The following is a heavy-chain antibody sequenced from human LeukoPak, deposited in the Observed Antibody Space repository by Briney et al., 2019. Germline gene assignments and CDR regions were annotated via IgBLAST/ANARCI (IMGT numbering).Heavy chain of an antibody. CDR3: ARRVAVAGLDV. Sequence: GESLKISCQASGYNFMTYWIGWVRQIPGKGPEWMGIIYPGDSDTRYSPSFQGQVTISADKSISTAYLQWSSLKASDTAMYYCARRVAVAGLDVWGQGTTVTVSS. V-gene: IGHV5-51*01. CDR2: IYPGDSDT. CDR1: GYNFMTYW. D-gene: IGHD6-19*01. J-gene: IGHJ6*02.